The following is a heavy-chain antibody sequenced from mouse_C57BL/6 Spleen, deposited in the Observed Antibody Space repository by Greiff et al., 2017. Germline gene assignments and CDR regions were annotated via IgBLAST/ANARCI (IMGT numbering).Heavy chain of an antibody. CDR3: ARSSLSAAVVNWYFDV. V-gene: IGHV1-52*01. D-gene: IGHD1-1*01. CDR1: GYTFTSYW. J-gene: IGHJ1*03. Sequence: QVQLQQPGAELVRPGSSVKLSCKASGYTFTSYWMHWVKQRPIQGLEWIGNIDPSDSETHYNQKFKDKATLTVDKSSSTAYMQLSSLTSEDSAFYDCARSSLSAAVVNWYFDVWGTGTTVTVSS. CDR2: IDPSDSET.